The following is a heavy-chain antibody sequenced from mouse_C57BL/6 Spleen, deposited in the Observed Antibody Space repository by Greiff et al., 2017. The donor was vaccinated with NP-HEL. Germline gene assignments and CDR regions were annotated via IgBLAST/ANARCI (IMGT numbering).Heavy chain of an antibody. D-gene: IGHD5-1*01. CDR3: ANLFDY. Sequence: QVQLKQPGAELVKPGASVKLSCKASGYTFTSYWMQWVKQRPGQGLEWIGEIDPSDSYTNYNQKFKGKATLTVDTSSSTAYMQLSSLTSEDSAVYYCANLFDYWGQGTTLTVSS. J-gene: IGHJ2*01. CDR2: IDPSDSYT. V-gene: IGHV1-50*01. CDR1: GYTFTSYW.